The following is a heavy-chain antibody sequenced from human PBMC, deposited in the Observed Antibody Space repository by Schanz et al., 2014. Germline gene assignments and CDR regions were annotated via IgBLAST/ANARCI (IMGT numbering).Heavy chain of an antibody. J-gene: IGHJ4*02. CDR1: GFTVNTNY. Sequence: EVQLVESGGGLIQPGGSLRLSCAVSGFTVNTNYMSWVRQAPGKGLDWVSIISGTGSTPYYADSVKGRYTISRDNSKNTLYLQMNSLRAEDTAIYYCAKGRTVWSGSDRKYYFDYWGQGTLVTVSS. CDR2: ISGTGSTP. D-gene: IGHD1-26*01. CDR3: AKGRTVWSGSDRKYYFDY. V-gene: IGHV3-53*01.